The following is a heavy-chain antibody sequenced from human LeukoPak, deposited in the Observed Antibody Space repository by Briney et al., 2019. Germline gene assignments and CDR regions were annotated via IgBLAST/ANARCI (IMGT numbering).Heavy chain of an antibody. D-gene: IGHD1-1*01. J-gene: IGHJ4*02. CDR2: ISYSGST. CDR1: GGSISSGGYS. V-gene: IGHV4-31*03. CDR3: ARAAQNWNNAPYFEH. Sequence: SETLSLTCIVSGGSISSGGYSWSWIRQHPGKGLEWIGYISYSGSTYYNPSLTSRVTISLDTSKNQFSLRLSSVTSADAAVFYCARAAQNWNNAPYFEHWGQGSLVTVSS.